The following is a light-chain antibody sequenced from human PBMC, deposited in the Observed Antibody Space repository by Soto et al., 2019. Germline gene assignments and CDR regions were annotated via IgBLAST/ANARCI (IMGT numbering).Light chain of an antibody. CDR1: QGVSTW. J-gene: IGKJ5*01. Sequence: DIQMTQSPSSVSASVGDRGTITCRASQGVSTWLAWYQQKPGKAPYLLIYTASSLQSGVPSRFSRSGSGTDFTLTINGLQPEEFATYDCQQAASFPITFGQGTRL. V-gene: IGKV1-12*01. CDR2: TAS. CDR3: QQAASFPIT.